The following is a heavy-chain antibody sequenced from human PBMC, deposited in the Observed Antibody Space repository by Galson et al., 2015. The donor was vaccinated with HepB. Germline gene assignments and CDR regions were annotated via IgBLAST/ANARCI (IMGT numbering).Heavy chain of an antibody. V-gene: IGHV3-23*01. CDR3: AKGGVCSSTSCYTDSERYYYYYMDV. CDR1: GFTFSSYA. Sequence: SLRLSCAASGFTFSSYAMSWVRQAPGKGLEWVSAISGSGGSTYYADSVKGRFTISRDNSKNTLYLQMNSLRAEDTAVYYCAKGGVCSSTSCYTDSERYYYYYMDVWGKGTTVTVSS. J-gene: IGHJ6*03. CDR2: ISGSGGST. D-gene: IGHD2-2*02.